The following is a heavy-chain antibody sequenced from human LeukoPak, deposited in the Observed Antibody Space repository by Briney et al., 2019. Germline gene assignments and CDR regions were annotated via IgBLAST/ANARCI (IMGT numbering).Heavy chain of an antibody. Sequence: GGSLRLSCAASGFTFSDYSMNWVRQAPWKGLEWVSSISSSGTYIYYADSVKGRFTISRDNAKNSLYLQMNSLRAEDTAVYYCARDRVNIVVVSASEYWGQGTLVTVSS. V-gene: IGHV3-21*01. D-gene: IGHD2-21*01. CDR3: ARDRVNIVVVSASEY. CDR2: ISSSGTYI. J-gene: IGHJ4*02. CDR1: GFTFSDYS.